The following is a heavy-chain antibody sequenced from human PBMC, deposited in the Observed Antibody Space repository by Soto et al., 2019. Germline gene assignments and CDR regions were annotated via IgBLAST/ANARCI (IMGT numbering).Heavy chain of an antibody. D-gene: IGHD4-4*01. V-gene: IGHV3-9*01. CDR2: ISWNSGSI. J-gene: IGHJ3*02. CDR3: AKSSDYRDAFDI. Sequence: GGSLRLSCAASGFTFDDYAMHWVRQAPGKGLEWVSGISWNSGSIGYADSVKGRFTISRDNAKNSLYLQMNSLRAEDTALYYCAKSSDYRDAFDIWGQGTMVTVSS. CDR1: GFTFDDYA.